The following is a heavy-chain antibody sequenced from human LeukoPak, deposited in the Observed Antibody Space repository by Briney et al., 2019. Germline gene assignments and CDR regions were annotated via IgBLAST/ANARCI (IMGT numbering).Heavy chain of an antibody. D-gene: IGHD6-19*01. CDR1: GGSFSGYY. CDR3: ARGYSSGFNWFDP. CDR2: INHSGST. V-gene: IGHV4-34*01. J-gene: IGHJ5*02. Sequence: PSDTLSLTCAVYGGSFSGYYWTWIRQPPGKGLEWIGEINHSGSTNYNPSLKSRVTISVDTSKNQFSLKLTSVTAADTAVYYCARGYSSGFNWFDPWGQGTLVTVSS.